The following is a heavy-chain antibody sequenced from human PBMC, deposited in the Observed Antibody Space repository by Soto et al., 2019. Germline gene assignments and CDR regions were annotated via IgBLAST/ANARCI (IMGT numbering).Heavy chain of an antibody. V-gene: IGHV3-15*07. J-gene: IGHJ4*02. CDR2: IKSKTDGGTT. D-gene: IGHD3-3*01. CDR1: GFTFSNAW. CDR3: TTDRGLRFLEWLPEPEKIDY. Sequence: PGGSLRLSCAASGFTFSNAWMNWVRQAPGKGLEWVGRIKSKTDGGTTDYAAPVKGRFTISRDDSKNTLYLQMNSLKTEDTAVYYCTTDRGLRFLEWLPEPEKIDYWGQGTLVTVSS.